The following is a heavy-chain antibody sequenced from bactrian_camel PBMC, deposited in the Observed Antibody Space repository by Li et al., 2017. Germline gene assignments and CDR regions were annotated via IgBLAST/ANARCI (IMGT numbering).Heavy chain of an antibody. CDR2: IYTADGTT. D-gene: IGHD6*01. Sequence: HVQLVESGGGSVEAGGSLKLSCEAPGHTYMTNLMGWFRQVPGKEREGVAAIYTADGTTYYADSVKGRFSISRDNAKYTIYLQMDSLKLEDTAMYFCAAEPDLRSGSAWQIPLFPLKGQGTQV. CDR1: GHTYMTNL. J-gene: IGHJ4*01. V-gene: IGHV3-3*01.